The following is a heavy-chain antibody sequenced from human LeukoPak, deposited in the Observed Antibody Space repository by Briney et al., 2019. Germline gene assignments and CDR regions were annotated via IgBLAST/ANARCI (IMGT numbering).Heavy chain of an antibody. CDR2: IIPIFGTA. CDR1: GGTFSSYA. J-gene: IGHJ4*02. V-gene: IGHV1-69*13. Sequence: SVKVSCEASGGTFSSYAISRVRQAPGQGLEWMGGIIPIFGTANYAQKFQGRVTITADESTSTAYMELSSLRSEDTAVYYCATDRLERHQLFYWGQGTLVTVSS. D-gene: IGHD1-1*01. CDR3: ATDRLERHQLFY.